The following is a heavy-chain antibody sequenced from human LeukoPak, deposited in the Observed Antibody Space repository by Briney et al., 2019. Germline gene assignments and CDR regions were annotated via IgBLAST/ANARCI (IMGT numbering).Heavy chain of an antibody. CDR3: ARGPTRYYFDY. CDR1: GGSIANYY. CDR2: IYHTGST. V-gene: IGHV4-59*01. Sequence: SETLSLTCTVSGGSIANYYWSWVRQPPGQGLEWIAYIYHTGSTNYNPSLNSRVTISIDTSKNQFSLNLSSVTAADTAIYYCARGPTRYYFDYWGQGTLVTVSS. J-gene: IGHJ4*02.